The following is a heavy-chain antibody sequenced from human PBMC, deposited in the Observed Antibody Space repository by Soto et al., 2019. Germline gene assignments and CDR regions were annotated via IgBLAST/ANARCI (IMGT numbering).Heavy chain of an antibody. CDR1: GGSISSSSYY. CDR3: ATLYSYRGGPYFDYTSIG. D-gene: IGHD5-18*01. V-gene: IGHV4-39*01. Sequence: PSKTLSLTCTVSGGSISSSSYYWGWIRQPPGKGLEWIGSIYYSGNTYYNPSLKSRVTISVDTSKNQFSLKLSSVTAADTAVYYCATLYSYRGGPYFDYTSIGWGRGTLVNVSP. J-gene: IGHJ4*02. CDR2: IYYSGNT.